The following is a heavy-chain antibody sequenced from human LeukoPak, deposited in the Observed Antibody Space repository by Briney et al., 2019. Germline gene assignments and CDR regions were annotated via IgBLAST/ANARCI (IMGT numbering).Heavy chain of an antibody. CDR2: IYTSGST. D-gene: IGHD3-22*01. CDR3: AREFGYYDSSGYYSGGFYNWFDP. V-gene: IGHV4-4*07. J-gene: IGHJ5*02. Sequence: PSETLSLTCTVSGGSISSYYWSWIRQPAGKGLEWIGRIYTSGSTNYNPSLKSRVTMSVDTSKNQFSLKLSSVTAADTAVYYCAREFGYYDSSGYYSGGFYNWFDPWGQGTLVTVSS. CDR1: GGSISSYY.